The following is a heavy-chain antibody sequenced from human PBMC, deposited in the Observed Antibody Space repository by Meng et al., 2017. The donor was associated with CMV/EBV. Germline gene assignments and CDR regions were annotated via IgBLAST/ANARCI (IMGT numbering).Heavy chain of an antibody. D-gene: IGHD2-2*01. CDR1: GFTFSSYW. V-gene: IGHV3-7*01. CDR2: IKQDGSEK. CDR3: AREDRPLVHCSSTSCRTNYYYYGMDV. Sequence: GESLKISCAASGFTFSSYWMSWVRQAPGKGLKWVANIKQDGSEKYYVDSVKGRFTISRDNAKNSLYLQMNSLRAEDTAVYYCAREDRPLVHCSSTSCRTNYYYYGMDVWGQGTTVTVSS. J-gene: IGHJ6*02.